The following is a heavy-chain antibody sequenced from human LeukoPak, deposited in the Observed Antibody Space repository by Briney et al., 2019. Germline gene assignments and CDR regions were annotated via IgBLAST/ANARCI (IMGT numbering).Heavy chain of an antibody. Sequence: GGSLRLSCAASGFTISSYVMSWVRQAPGKGLEWVSSISDSGGNTYYADSVKGRFTISRDNSKNTLYLQMNSLRVEDTAIYYCAKDGAQVGVTFDYWGQETLVTVSS. CDR2: ISDSGGNT. V-gene: IGHV3-23*01. D-gene: IGHD1-26*01. CDR1: GFTISSYV. CDR3: AKDGAQVGVTFDY. J-gene: IGHJ4*02.